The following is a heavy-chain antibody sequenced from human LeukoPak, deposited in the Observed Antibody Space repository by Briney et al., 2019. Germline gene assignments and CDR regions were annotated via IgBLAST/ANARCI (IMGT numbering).Heavy chain of an antibody. CDR1: GFTFNNYA. CDR3: AKAFGGSYSSFDY. J-gene: IGHJ4*02. Sequence: GGSLRLSCTASGFTFNNYAMSWVRQAPGQGLQWVSGVSGSGDSTYYADSVKGRFTISRDNSNNTLSLQMNSLRAEDTAVYYCAKAFGGSYSSFDYWGQGTLVTVSS. CDR2: VSGSGDST. D-gene: IGHD2-15*01. V-gene: IGHV3-23*01.